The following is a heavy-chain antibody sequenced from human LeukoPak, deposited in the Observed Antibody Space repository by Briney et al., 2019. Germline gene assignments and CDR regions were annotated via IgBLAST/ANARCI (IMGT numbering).Heavy chain of an antibody. CDR2: IYYSGST. CDR1: GGSISRSSYY. J-gene: IGHJ5*02. CDR3: ARRSSGWGYCSSTSCYVGNWFDP. D-gene: IGHD2-2*01. Sequence: SETLSLTCTVSGGSISRSSYYWGWIRQPPGKGLEWIGSIYYSGSTYYNPSLKSRVTISVDTSKNQFSLKLSSVTAADTAVYYCARRSSGWGYCSSTSCYVGNWFDPWGQGTLVTVSS. V-gene: IGHV4-39*01.